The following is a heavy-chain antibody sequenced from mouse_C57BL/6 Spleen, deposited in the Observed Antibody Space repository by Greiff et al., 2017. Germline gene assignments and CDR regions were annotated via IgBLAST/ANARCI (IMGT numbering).Heavy chain of an antibody. CDR3: ARDHYDAFAY. D-gene: IGHD2-4*01. J-gene: IGHJ3*01. Sequence: EVQLLESGPGMVKPSQSLSLTCTVTGYSITSGYDWHWIRHFPGNKLEWMGYISYSGSTNYNPSLKSRISITHDTSKNHFFLKLNSVTTEDTATYYCARDHYDAFAYWGQGTLVTVSA. CDR1: GYSITSGYD. V-gene: IGHV3-1*01. CDR2: ISYSGST.